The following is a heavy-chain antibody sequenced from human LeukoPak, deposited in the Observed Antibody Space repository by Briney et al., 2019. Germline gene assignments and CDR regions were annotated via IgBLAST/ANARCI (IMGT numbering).Heavy chain of an antibody. V-gene: IGHV3-21*04. CDR3: AMLRGIAAAGRGG. CDR1: GFTFSSYS. CDR2: ISSSSSYI. J-gene: IGHJ4*02. Sequence: GGSLRLSCAASGFTFSSYSMNWVRQAPGKGLEWVSSISSSSSYIYYADSVKGRFTISRDNAKNSLYLQMNSLRAEDTALYYCAMLRGIAAAGRGGWGQGTLVTVSS. D-gene: IGHD6-13*01.